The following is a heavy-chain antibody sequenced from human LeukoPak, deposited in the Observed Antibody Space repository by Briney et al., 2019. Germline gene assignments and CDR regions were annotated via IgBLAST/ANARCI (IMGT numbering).Heavy chain of an antibody. V-gene: IGHV1-69*05. CDR1: GGTFSSYA. CDR3: ARDSYYDSSGYSPFDP. D-gene: IGHD3-22*01. CDR2: IIPIFGTA. J-gene: IGHJ5*02. Sequence: ASVKVSCKASGGTFSSYAISWVRQAPGQGLEWMGGIIPIFGTANYAQKFQGRVTITTDESTSTAYMELSRLRSDDTAVYYCARDSYYDSSGYSPFDPWGQGTLVTVSS.